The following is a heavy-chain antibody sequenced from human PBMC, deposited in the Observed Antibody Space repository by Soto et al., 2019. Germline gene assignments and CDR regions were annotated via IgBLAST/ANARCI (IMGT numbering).Heavy chain of an antibody. J-gene: IGHJ5*02. D-gene: IGHD3-16*01. V-gene: IGHV3-11*01. CDR3: ARDKDTNYVSYFDL. Sequence: GGSLRLSCPASTFTFRNYYMTWMRQTPGKGLEWISTITSSGGRTYYAASVTGRATISRDNANNSLYLKMTGLRAEDTALYSFARDKDTNYVSYFDLWGKGTLVTVSS. CDR1: TFTFRNYY. CDR2: ITSSGGRT.